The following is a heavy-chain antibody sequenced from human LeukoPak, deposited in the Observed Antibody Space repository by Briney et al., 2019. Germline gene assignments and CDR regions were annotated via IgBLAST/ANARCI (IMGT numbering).Heavy chain of an antibody. CDR3: ARENGVDGSYYYDSSGYYY. V-gene: IGHV4-59*12. Sequence: SETLSLTCTVSGGSISSYYWSWIRQPPGKGLEWIGYIYHSGSTYYNPSLKSRVTISVDRSKNQFSLKLSSVTAADTAVYYCARENGVDGSYYYDSSGYYYWGQGTLVTVSS. CDR2: IYHSGST. D-gene: IGHD3-22*01. J-gene: IGHJ4*02. CDR1: GGSISSYY.